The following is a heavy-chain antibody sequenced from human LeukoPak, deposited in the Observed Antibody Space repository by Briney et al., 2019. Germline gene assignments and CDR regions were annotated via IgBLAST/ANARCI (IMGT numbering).Heavy chain of an antibody. V-gene: IGHV4-4*07. CDR3: ASSYYGSIYFDY. CDR1: GASISSYY. Sequence: PSETLSLTCTVSGASISSYYWSWIRQPAGKGMEWIGRIYTSGSTNYNPSLKSRVTMSVDTSKNQFSLKLSSVTAADTAVYYCASSYYGSIYFDYWGQGTLVTVSS. D-gene: IGHD1-26*01. CDR2: IYTSGST. J-gene: IGHJ4*02.